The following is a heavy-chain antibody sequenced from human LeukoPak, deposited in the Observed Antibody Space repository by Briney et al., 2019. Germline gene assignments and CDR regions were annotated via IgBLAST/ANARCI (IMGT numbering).Heavy chain of an antibody. D-gene: IGHD3-3*01. V-gene: IGHV4-4*07. CDR3: ARSFLEWNNWFDP. J-gene: IGHJ5*02. CDR1: SGSISSYY. Sequence: SETPSLTCTVSSGSISSYYWSWIRQPAGKGLEWIGRIYTSGTTNYNPSLKSRVTMSLDTSKNQFSLKLSSVTAADTAVYYCARSFLEWNNWFDPWGQGTLVTVSS. CDR2: IYTSGTT.